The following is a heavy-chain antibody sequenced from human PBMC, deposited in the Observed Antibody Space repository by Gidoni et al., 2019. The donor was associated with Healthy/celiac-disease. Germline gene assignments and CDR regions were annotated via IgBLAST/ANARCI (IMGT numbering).Heavy chain of an antibody. D-gene: IGHD2-2*02. CDR2: ISGSGGST. Sequence: EVQLLESGGGLVQLGGSLRRSCAAFGFTFSSYARRWGRQAPGKGMEWVSAISGSGGSTYYAASVKGRFTISRDNSKNTLYLQRNSLRAEDTAVYYWATRAAAIPDQWKDLSLRYWGQGTLVTVSS. V-gene: IGHV3-23*01. CDR3: ATRAAAIPDQWKDLSLRY. CDR1: GFTFSSYA. J-gene: IGHJ4*02.